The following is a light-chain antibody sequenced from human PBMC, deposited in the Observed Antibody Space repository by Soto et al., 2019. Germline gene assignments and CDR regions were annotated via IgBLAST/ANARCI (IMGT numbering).Light chain of an antibody. CDR3: QQFSSYPLT. Sequence: EVVLTQSPDTLSLPPGERATLSCRASQNISSFLAWYQQKPGKAPTLLIYDASSRASGVPSRFSGSGSGTDFTLTISSLEPEDFAVYYCQQFSSYPLTFGGGTKVDIK. CDR2: DAS. V-gene: IGKV3-11*01. CDR1: QNISSF. J-gene: IGKJ4*01.